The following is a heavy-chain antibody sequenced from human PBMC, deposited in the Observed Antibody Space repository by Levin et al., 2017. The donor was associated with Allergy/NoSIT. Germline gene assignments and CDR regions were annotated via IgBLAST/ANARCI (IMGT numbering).Heavy chain of an antibody. D-gene: IGHD5-12*01. Sequence: GGSLRLSCAASGFTFNSFALSWVRQAPGEGLEWVSTISAYGESTYYADSVKGRFTISRDNSRNTLYLQMSSLRAEDTAVYYCAKDGTLLATSGDYLDSWGQGTQLTVSS. CDR1: GFTFNSFA. J-gene: IGHJ4*02. CDR3: AKDGTLLATSGDYLDS. V-gene: IGHV3-23*01. CDR2: ISAYGEST.